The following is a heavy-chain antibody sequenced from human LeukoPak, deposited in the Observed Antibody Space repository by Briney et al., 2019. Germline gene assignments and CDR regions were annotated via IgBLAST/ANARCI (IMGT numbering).Heavy chain of an antibody. V-gene: IGHV4-34*01. D-gene: IGHD1-26*01. Sequence: PSETLSLTCAVYGGSFSGYYWSWIRQPPGKGLEWIGEINHSGSTNYNPSLKSRVTISVDTSKNQFSLKLNSVTAADTAVYYCARGQVGNYFDYWGQGTLVTVSS. CDR2: INHSGST. CDR3: ARGQVGNYFDY. J-gene: IGHJ4*02. CDR1: GGSFSGYY.